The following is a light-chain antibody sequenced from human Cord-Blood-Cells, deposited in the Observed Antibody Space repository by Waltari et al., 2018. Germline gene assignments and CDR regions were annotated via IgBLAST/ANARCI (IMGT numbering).Light chain of an antibody. CDR2: EGS. CDR1: SSDVGSYNL. CDR3: CSYAGSSTV. Sequence: QSALTQPASVSGSPGQSITISCTGTSSDVGSYNLVSWYQQHPGKAPKLMIYEGSKRPSGVSYRFSGSKSGNTASLTISGLQAEDEADYYCCSYAGSSTVFGGGTKLTVL. V-gene: IGLV2-23*01. J-gene: IGLJ2*01.